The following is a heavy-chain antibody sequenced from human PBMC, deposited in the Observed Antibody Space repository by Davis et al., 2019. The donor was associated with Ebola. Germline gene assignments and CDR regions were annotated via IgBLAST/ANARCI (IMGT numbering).Heavy chain of an antibody. D-gene: IGHD5-24*01. CDR2: ISYDGSNK. V-gene: IGHV3-30-3*01. CDR1: GFTFSSYA. Sequence: GECLKISCAASGFTFSSYAMHWVRQAPGKGLEWVAVISYDGSNKYYADSVKGRFTISRDNSKNTLYLQMNSLRAEDTAVYYCAGSDGSYYYYGMDVWGQGTTVTVSS. J-gene: IGHJ6*02. CDR3: AGSDGSYYYYGMDV.